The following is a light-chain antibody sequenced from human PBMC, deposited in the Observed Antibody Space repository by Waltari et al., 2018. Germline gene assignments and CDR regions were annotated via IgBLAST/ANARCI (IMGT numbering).Light chain of an antibody. J-gene: IGLJ2*01. CDR1: KLWDIN. V-gene: IGLV3-1*01. CDR3: QAWDNWTVV. Sequence: SYDLTQPPSVSVSPGQTAYISCSGNKLWDINVSWYQQRPGQSPVLVIFQDIERPSGIPGRFSGSHSANTATLVISGTQDLDEAGYYCQAWDNWTVVFGGGTKLTVL. CDR2: QDI.